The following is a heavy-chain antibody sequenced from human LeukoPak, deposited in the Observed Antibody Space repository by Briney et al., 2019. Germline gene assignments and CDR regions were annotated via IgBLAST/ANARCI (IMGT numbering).Heavy chain of an antibody. Sequence: SVKVSCKASGGTFSSYAISWVRQAPGQGLEWMGGIIPIFGAANYAQKFQGRVTITADESTSTAYMELSSLRSEDTAVYYCARGSGDYDPLDYWGQGTLVTVSS. D-gene: IGHD3-22*01. CDR1: GGTFSSYA. V-gene: IGHV1-69*13. CDR2: IIPIFGAA. J-gene: IGHJ4*02. CDR3: ARGSGDYDPLDY.